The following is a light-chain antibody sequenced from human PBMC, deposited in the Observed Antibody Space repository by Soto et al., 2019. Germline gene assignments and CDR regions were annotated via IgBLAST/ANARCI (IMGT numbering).Light chain of an antibody. V-gene: IGLV2-23*02. J-gene: IGLJ1*01. CDR1: SSDVGSYNL. CDR2: EVS. Sequence: QAVVTQPASVSGSPGQSITISCTGTSSDVGSYNLVSWYQQHPGKAPKLMIYEVSKRPSGVSNRFSGSKSGNTASLTISGLQAEDEADYYCCSYAGSSTPLIFGTGTKLTVL. CDR3: CSYAGSSTPLI.